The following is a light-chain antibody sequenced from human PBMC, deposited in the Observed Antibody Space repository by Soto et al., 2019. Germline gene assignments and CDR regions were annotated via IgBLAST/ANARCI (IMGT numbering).Light chain of an antibody. J-gene: IGLJ3*02. CDR2: NNN. CDR3: ASWDDRLNGPV. CDR1: TSNIGSHT. Sequence: QSVLIQPPSASGTPGQKVTISCSGSTSNIGSHTVTWYQHLPGTAPKLLIHNNNRRPSGVPDRFSGSKSGTSASLAISGLQSEDEADYYCASWDDRLNGPVFGGGTKVTVL. V-gene: IGLV1-44*01.